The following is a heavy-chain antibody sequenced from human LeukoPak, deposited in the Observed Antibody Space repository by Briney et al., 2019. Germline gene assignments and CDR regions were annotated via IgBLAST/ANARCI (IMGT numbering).Heavy chain of an antibody. CDR1: GYTFTSYG. Sequence: ASVKVSCKASGYTFTSYGISWVRQASGQGLEWMGWISAYNGNTNYAQKLQGRVTMTTDTSTSTAYMELRSLRSDDTAVYYCARSPYDYVWGSYRYPLDYWGQGTLVTVSS. D-gene: IGHD3-16*02. J-gene: IGHJ4*02. CDR2: ISAYNGNT. V-gene: IGHV1-18*01. CDR3: ARSPYDYVWGSYRYPLDY.